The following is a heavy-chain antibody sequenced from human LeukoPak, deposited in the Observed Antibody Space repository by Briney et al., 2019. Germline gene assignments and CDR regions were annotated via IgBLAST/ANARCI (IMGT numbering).Heavy chain of an antibody. J-gene: IGHJ5*02. CDR2: IYHSGST. CDR1: GGSISSGGYS. Sequence: SETLSLTCAVSGGSISSGGYSWSWIRQPPGKGLEWIGYIYHSGSTYYNPSLKSRVTISVDRSKNQFSLKLSSVTAADTAVYYCARDHGYSSSPWGQGTLVTVSS. D-gene: IGHD6-13*01. V-gene: IGHV4-30-2*01. CDR3: ARDHGYSSSP.